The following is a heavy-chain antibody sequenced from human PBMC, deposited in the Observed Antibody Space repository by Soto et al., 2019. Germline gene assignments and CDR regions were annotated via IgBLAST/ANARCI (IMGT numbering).Heavy chain of an antibody. CDR1: GGTFSSYA. CDR3: AGFSQGSGSYVWYNWFDP. Sequence: SVKVSCKASGGTFSSYAISWVRQAPGQGLEWMGGIIPIFGTANYAQKFQGRVTITADESTSTAYMELSSLRSEDTAVYYCAGFSQGSGSYVWYNWFDPWGQGTLVTV. V-gene: IGHV1-69*13. CDR2: IIPIFGTA. D-gene: IGHD3-10*01. J-gene: IGHJ5*02.